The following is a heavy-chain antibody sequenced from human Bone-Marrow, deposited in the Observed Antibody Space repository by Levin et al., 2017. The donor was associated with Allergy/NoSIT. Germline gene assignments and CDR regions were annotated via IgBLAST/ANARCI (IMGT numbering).Heavy chain of an antibody. CDR3: ARVTMGWFDP. D-gene: IGHD3-3*01. CDR1: GGSISSSSFY. J-gene: IGHJ5*02. CDR2: FYHFGDT. V-gene: IGHV4-39*01. Sequence: NAGGSLRLSCTVSGGSISSSSFYWVWIRQPPGKGLEWIGSFYHFGDTYYNPSLKNRVTISVDTSKNQFSLKLSSVTAADTAVYYCARVTMGWFDPWGQGTLVTVSS.